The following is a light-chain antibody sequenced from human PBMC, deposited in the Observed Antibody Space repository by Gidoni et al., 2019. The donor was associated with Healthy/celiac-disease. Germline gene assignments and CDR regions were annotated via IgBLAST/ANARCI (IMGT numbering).Light chain of an antibody. J-gene: IGLJ3*02. CDR3: QSAGSSSTWV. CDR2: KAS. CDR1: ALPKQY. V-gene: IGLV3-25*03. Sequence: SYELTQPPSVSVSPGQTARITCSGDALPKQYAYWYQQKPGQAPVLVIYKASERPSGIPGRFSGSRSRTAVTLTISGDQAEDEADYCCQSAGSSSTWVFGGGTKLTVL.